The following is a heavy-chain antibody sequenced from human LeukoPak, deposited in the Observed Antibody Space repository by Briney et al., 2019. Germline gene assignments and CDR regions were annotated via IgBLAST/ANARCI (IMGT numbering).Heavy chain of an antibody. V-gene: IGHV3-48*01. CDR2: ISSCSSLI. J-gene: IGHJ6*03. CDR1: GFTFVSYN. Sequence: GGSLRLSCAASGFTFVSYNMNWVRQAPGKGLEWVAYISSCSSLIYYAGSVKGRFTVSRDSAKRSLYLQMNSLRAEDTAVYYCARDGNRDGDMDVWGKGTTVTVSS. D-gene: IGHD1-1*01. CDR3: ARDGNRDGDMDV.